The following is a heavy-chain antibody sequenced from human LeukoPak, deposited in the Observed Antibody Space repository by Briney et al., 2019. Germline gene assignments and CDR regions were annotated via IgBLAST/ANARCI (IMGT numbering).Heavy chain of an antibody. CDR2: ISGSGFNT. D-gene: IGHD3-16*01. V-gene: IGHV3-23*01. CDR1: GFTLSNYG. CDR3: AKGTTDYDASDPLDF. J-gene: IGHJ4*02. Sequence: GGTLRLSCAGSGFTLSNYGMSWVRQAPGKGLEWVSSISGSGFNTFYSDSVKGRFTISRDQSKSTVYLQMTSLRAEDTAVFYCAKGTTDYDASDPLDFWGQGTLVTVSS.